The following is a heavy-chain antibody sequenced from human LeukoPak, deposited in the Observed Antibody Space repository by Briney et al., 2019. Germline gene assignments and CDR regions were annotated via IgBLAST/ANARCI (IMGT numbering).Heavy chain of an antibody. V-gene: IGHV1-2*02. CDR2: INPNSGGT. CDR3: ARDLGYYDSSGYDY. Sequence: EASVKVSCKACGYTFTGYYMHWVRQAPGQGLEWMGWINPNSGGTNYAQKFQGRVTMTRDTSISTAYTELSRLRSDDTAVYYCARDLGYYDSSGYDYWGQGTLVTVSS. CDR1: GYTFTGYY. J-gene: IGHJ4*02. D-gene: IGHD3-22*01.